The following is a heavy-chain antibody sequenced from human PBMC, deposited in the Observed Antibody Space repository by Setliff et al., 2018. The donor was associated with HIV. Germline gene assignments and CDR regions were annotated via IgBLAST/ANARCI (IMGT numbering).Heavy chain of an antibody. CDR3: ASYYYDSSGYFWYFQH. J-gene: IGHJ1*01. Sequence: GASVKVSCKVSGYTLSELSMHWVRQAPGKGLEWMGGFDPEDVETIYAEKFQGRVTMTEDTSTDTAYMELSSLRSEDTAVYYCASYYYDSSGYFWYFQHWGQGTLVTVS. CDR2: FDPEDVET. V-gene: IGHV1-24*01. CDR1: GYTLSELS. D-gene: IGHD3-22*01.